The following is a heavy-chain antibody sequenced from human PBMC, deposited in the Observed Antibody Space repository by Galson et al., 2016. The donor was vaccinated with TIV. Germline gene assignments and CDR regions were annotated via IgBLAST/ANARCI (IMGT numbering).Heavy chain of an antibody. D-gene: IGHD6-13*01. Sequence: SLRLSCAASGFTFSSFAMSWVRQAPGKALEWVSGISGSGGTTFYADSVKGRFSISRDNSKNTVYLQMNSLRAEDTAVYYCARAPGWVTAASIPYYKYGMDVWGQGTTVTVSS. CDR2: ISGSGGTT. CDR3: ARAPGWVTAASIPYYKYGMDV. J-gene: IGHJ6*02. V-gene: IGHV3-23*01. CDR1: GFTFSSFA.